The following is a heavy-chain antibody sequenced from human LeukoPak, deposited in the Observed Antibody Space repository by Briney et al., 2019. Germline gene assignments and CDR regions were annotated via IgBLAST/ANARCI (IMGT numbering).Heavy chain of an antibody. CDR2: VNSDGSGT. CDR1: GFSFSVFW. Sequence: PGGSLRLSCAASGFSFSVFWMHWVRQAPGKGLVWVSHVNSDGSGTDYADSVKGRFTISRDNAKNTLYLQMNSLRVEDTAVYYCVCLGLGGLSLDWGQGTLVTVSS. V-gene: IGHV3-74*01. D-gene: IGHD3-16*01. J-gene: IGHJ4*02. CDR3: VCLGLGGLSLD.